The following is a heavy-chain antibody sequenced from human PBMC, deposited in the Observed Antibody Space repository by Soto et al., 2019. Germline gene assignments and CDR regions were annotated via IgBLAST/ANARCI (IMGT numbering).Heavy chain of an antibody. CDR2: ISRTGVKT. Sequence: GGSLRLSCAASGFTFSNYAVSWVRQAPGEGLEWVSLISRTGVKTFYAESVKGRFTISRDNSKNTMYLQMNNLRAEDTAIYYCANYTEGKDYMDVWGKGTTVTVSS. CDR3: ANYTEGKDYMDV. V-gene: IGHV3-23*01. CDR1: GFTFSNYA. J-gene: IGHJ6*03. D-gene: IGHD2-2*02.